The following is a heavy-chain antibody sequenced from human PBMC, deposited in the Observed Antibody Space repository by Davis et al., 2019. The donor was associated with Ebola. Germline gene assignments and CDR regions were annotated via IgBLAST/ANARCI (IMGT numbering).Heavy chain of an antibody. CDR3: AKLSLGSLSYDNNGYFGYYFDN. V-gene: IGHV3-23*01. Sequence: ESLKIPREASGFSFSNTDMNWVRQAPGKGLEWVSNINYVGSSTSYADSVKGRFSLSRDNSKSTVFLQMNSLRAEDTAVYYCAKLSLGSLSYDNNGYFGYYFDNWGQGTLVTVSS. D-gene: IGHD3-22*01. CDR1: GFSFSNTD. J-gene: IGHJ4*02. CDR2: INYVGSST.